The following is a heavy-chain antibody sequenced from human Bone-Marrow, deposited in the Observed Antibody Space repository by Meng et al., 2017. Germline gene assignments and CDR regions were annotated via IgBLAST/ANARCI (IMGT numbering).Heavy chain of an antibody. CDR3: ASGYCSGGSCQVGWFDP. V-gene: IGHV4-34*01. Sequence: QGQPKRWGAGLLKTLETLSLTCAVYGGSFSGYYWSWIRPPPGKGLEWIGEINHSGSTNYNPSLKSRVTISVDTSKNQFSLKLSSVTAADTAVYYCASGYCSGGSCQVGWFDPWGQGTLVTVSS. CDR1: GGSFSGYY. J-gene: IGHJ5*02. CDR2: INHSGST. D-gene: IGHD2-15*01.